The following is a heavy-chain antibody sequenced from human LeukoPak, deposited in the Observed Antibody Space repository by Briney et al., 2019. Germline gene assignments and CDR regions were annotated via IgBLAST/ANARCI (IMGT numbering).Heavy chain of an antibody. CDR1: GFTFSSYE. J-gene: IGHJ3*02. Sequence: GGSLRLSCAASGFTFSSYEMNWVRQAPGKGLEWVSYISSFSSTIYYADSVKGRFTISRDNAKNSLYLQMNSLRAEDTAVYYCASVPRPEHSSGWYLIKRNAFDIWGQGTMVTVSS. V-gene: IGHV3-48*03. CDR2: ISSFSSTI. D-gene: IGHD6-19*01. CDR3: ASVPRPEHSSGWYLIKRNAFDI.